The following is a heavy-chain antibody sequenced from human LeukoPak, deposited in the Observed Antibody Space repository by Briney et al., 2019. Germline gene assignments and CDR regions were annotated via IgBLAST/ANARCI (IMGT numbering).Heavy chain of an antibody. Sequence: PGGSLKLSCAASEFTFSTYGMHWVRQAPGKGLEWVSLIYSGDTTYYADSVKGRFTFSGDNSKDTLYLQMNSLRAEDTAVYYCARDYNWGQGTLVTVSS. V-gene: IGHV3-66*01. CDR1: EFTFSTYG. J-gene: IGHJ4*02. CDR3: ARDYN. CDR2: IYSGDTT.